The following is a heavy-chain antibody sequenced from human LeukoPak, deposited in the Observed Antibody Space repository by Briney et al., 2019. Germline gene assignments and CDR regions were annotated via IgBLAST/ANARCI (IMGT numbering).Heavy chain of an antibody. CDR2: ISWDGGGT. V-gene: IGHV3-43D*03. D-gene: IGHD3-10*01. CDR3: AKDMAAYYYTSGNIDY. Sequence: GGSLRLSCAASGFTFDDYAMHWVRQAPGKGLEWVSLISWDGGGTYYADTVKGRFTISRDNSKNSLYLQMNSLRAEDTALYYCAKDMAAYYYTSGNIDYWGQGTLVTVSS. J-gene: IGHJ4*02. CDR1: GFTFDDYA.